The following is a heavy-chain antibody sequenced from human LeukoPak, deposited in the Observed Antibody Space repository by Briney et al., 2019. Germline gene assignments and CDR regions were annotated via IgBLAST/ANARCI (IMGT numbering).Heavy chain of an antibody. CDR1: GFTFSSYS. CDR2: ISSSSTI. CDR3: ARGRAGYYDSSGYIPLGAFDI. Sequence: GGSLRLSCAASGFTFSSYSMNWVRQAPGKGLEWVSYISSSSTIYYADSVKGRFTISRDNAKNSLYLQMNSLRAEDTAVYYCARGRAGYYDSSGYIPLGAFDIWGQGTMVTVSS. J-gene: IGHJ3*02. V-gene: IGHV3-48*01. D-gene: IGHD3-22*01.